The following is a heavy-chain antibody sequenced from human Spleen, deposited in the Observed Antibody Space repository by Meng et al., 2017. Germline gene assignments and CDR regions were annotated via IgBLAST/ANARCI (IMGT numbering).Heavy chain of an antibody. V-gene: IGHV6-1*01. Sequence: SCDISGDSVSSNSAAWSWIRQSPSRGLEWLGRTCYRSTWYNDYAAFVRGRITINPDTSKNQFSLHLNSVTPEDTAVYYCARGGTNWGSFDIWGQGTMVTVSS. J-gene: IGHJ3*02. D-gene: IGHD7-27*01. CDR3: ARGGTNWGSFDI. CDR1: GDSVSSNSAA. CDR2: TCYRSTWYN.